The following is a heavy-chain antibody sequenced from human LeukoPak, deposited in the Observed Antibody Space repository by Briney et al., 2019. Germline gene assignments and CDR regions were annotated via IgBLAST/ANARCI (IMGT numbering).Heavy chain of an antibody. V-gene: IGHV4-30-4*01. CDR2: IYYSGST. CDR1: GDSINSDDYY. Sequence: PSQTLSLTCTVSGDSINSDDYYWSCIRQPPGKGLEWIGFIYYSGSTYYNPSLKSRVTISVDTSKNQFSLKLSSVTAADTAVYYCARDRATYYYGMDVWGQGTTVTVSS. J-gene: IGHJ6*02. D-gene: IGHD2-15*01. CDR3: ARDRATYYYGMDV.